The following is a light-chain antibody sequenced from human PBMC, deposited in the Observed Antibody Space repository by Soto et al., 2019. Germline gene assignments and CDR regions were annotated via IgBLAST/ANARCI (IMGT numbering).Light chain of an antibody. V-gene: IGLV2-14*01. CDR3: STYTSPSPLV. Sequence: QSALTQPASVSGSPGQSITISCTGTSSDVGGYNSVSWYQQHPGKVPKIMIYDVSIRPSGVPDRFSGSKSGNTASLTISGLQAEDEADSYCSTYTSPSPLVFGTGTKVTVL. J-gene: IGLJ1*01. CDR1: SSDVGGYNS. CDR2: DVS.